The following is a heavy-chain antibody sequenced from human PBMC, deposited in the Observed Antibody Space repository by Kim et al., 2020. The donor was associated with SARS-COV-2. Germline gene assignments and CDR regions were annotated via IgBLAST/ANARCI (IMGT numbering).Heavy chain of an antibody. D-gene: IGHD6-13*01. Sequence: GGSLRLSCATSGFTFTTHGMHWVRQAPGKGLEWVAVIWYDGSKKLYADSVKGRFTISRDDSKSTLYLEMNSLRVEDTAVYYCGREDSSRWYARYWGQGTLVTVSS. J-gene: IGHJ4*02. V-gene: IGHV3-33*01. CDR2: IWYDGSKK. CDR3: GREDSSRWYARY. CDR1: GFTFTTHG.